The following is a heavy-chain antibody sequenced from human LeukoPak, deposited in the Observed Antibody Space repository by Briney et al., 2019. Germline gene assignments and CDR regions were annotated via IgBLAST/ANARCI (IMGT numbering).Heavy chain of an antibody. D-gene: IGHD2-21*02. CDR3: AKDIEAYCGGDCSSPDAFDI. CDR1: GFTFDDYA. Sequence: PGGSLRLSCAASGFTFDDYAMHWVRQAPGKGLEWVLGISWNSGGIGYADSVKGRFTISRDNAKNSLYLQMNSLRAEDTALYYCAKDIEAYCGGDCSSPDAFDIWGQGTMVTVSS. V-gene: IGHV3-9*01. J-gene: IGHJ3*02. CDR2: ISWNSGGI.